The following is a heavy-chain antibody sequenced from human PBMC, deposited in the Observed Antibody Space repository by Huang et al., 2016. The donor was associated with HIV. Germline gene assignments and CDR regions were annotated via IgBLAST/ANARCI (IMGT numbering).Heavy chain of an antibody. CDR2: INPSDGST. CDR3: ARLRSYGSYGNWFDP. J-gene: IGHJ5*02. Sequence: KVSCEASGYIFTSHYMHWVRQAPGQGLEWMGIINPSDGSTSYAQNFQGRVTMTRDTSTSTVYMELSSLRSEDTGVYYCARLRSYGSYGNWFDPWGQGTLVTVSS. CDR1: GYIFTSHY. V-gene: IGHV1-46*01. D-gene: IGHD3-16*01.